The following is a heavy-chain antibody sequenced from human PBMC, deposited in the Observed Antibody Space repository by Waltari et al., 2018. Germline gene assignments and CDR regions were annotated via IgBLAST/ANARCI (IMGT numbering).Heavy chain of an antibody. Sequence: QVQLQESGPGLVKPSETLSLTCAVSGYSISTRSNWGWIRQPPGKGLEWIGSIYHSGSTYYNPSLKSRVTISVDTSKNQFSLKLSSVTAADTAVYYCASQDGVDVWGQGTTVTVSS. J-gene: IGHJ6*02. D-gene: IGHD2-15*01. CDR1: GYSISTRSN. V-gene: IGHV4-38-2*01. CDR2: IYHSGST. CDR3: ASQDGVDV.